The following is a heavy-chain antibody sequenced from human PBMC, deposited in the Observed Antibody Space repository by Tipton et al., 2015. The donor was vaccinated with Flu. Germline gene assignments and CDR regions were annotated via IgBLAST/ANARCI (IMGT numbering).Heavy chain of an antibody. CDR3: ARDIPARFDP. Sequence: SLRLSCTTSGFTFSSYWMSWVRQAPGKGLEWVANIKQDGSEKYYVDSVKGRFTISRDNAKNSLYLQMNSLRAEDTAMYYCARDIPARFDPWGQGTLVTVSS. D-gene: IGHD2-2*02. CDR2: IKQDGSEK. J-gene: IGHJ5*02. V-gene: IGHV3-7*01. CDR1: GFTFSSYW.